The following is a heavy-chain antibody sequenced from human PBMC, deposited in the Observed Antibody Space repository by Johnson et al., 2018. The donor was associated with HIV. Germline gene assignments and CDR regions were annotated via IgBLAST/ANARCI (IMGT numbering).Heavy chain of an antibody. CDR1: GFTVNSNY. CDR2: INWNGGST. CDR3: ARVEWELELLGAFDI. Sequence: MLLVESGGGLVQPGGSLRLSCAASGFTVNSNYMSWVRQAPGKGLEWVSGINWNGGSTGYADSVKGRFTISRDNSKNTLYLQMNSLRAEDTAVYYCARVEWELELLGAFDIWGQGTMVTVSS. D-gene: IGHD1-7*01. J-gene: IGHJ3*02. V-gene: IGHV3-66*02.